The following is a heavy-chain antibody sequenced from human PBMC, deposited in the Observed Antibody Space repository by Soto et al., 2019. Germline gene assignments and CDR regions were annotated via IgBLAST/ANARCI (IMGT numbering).Heavy chain of an antibody. J-gene: IGHJ4*02. CDR1: RYTFTSYD. V-gene: IGHV1-8*01. CDR3: AIGAAGVDY. CDR2: MNPNGGNT. Sequence: ASVKLSCKASRYTFTSYDINWVRQATGQGLEWMGRMNPNGGNTSYAQKFQGRVTMTRDTSTSTVYMELSSLRSEDTAVYYCAIGAAGVDYWGQGTLVTLSS. D-gene: IGHD6-13*01.